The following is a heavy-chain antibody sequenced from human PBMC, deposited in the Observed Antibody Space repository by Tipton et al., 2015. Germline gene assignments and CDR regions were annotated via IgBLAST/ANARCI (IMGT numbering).Heavy chain of an antibody. D-gene: IGHD4-23*01. CDR3: ARARGRHGGLFDS. Sequence: LRLSCTVSSDSINKYYWSRIRQPPGKELQWIGYIQYSGGTNYNPSLESRVSMSVDTSKTQFSLEMRSVTATDTAVYYCARARGRHGGLFDSWGQGTLVTVSS. CDR2: IQYSGGT. CDR1: SDSINKYY. V-gene: IGHV4-59*01. J-gene: IGHJ4*02.